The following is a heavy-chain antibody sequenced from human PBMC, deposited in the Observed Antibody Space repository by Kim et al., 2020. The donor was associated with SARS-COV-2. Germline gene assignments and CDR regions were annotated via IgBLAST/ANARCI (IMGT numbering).Heavy chain of an antibody. D-gene: IGHD3-22*01. CDR3: AKDGFNYYDSSGYYYFDY. CDR1: GFTFSSYG. Sequence: GGSLRLSCAASGFTFSSYGMHWVRQAPGKGLEWVAVIWYDGSNKYYADSVKGRFTISRDNSKNTLYLQMNSLRAEDTAVYYCAKDGFNYYDSSGYYYFDYWGQGTLVTVSS. J-gene: IGHJ4*02. V-gene: IGHV3-33*06. CDR2: IWYDGSNK.